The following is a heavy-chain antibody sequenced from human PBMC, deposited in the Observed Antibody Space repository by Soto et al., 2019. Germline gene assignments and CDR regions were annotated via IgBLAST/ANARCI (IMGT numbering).Heavy chain of an antibody. D-gene: IGHD2-21*02. Sequence: PGGSLRLSCAASGFTVGSNYMSWVRQAPGKGLEWVSVIYSGGSTYYADSVKGRFTISRDNSKNTLYLQMNSLRAEDTAVYYCARDREVSHYYYGMDVWGQGTTVTVSS. CDR3: ARDREVSHYYYGMDV. J-gene: IGHJ6*02. CDR2: IYSGGST. CDR1: GFTVGSNY. V-gene: IGHV3-66*01.